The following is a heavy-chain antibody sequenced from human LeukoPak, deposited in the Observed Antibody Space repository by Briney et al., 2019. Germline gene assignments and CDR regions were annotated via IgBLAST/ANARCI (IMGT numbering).Heavy chain of an antibody. J-gene: IGHJ3*02. CDR2: IRYDGSNK. D-gene: IGHD7-27*01. V-gene: IGHV3-30*02. CDR1: GFTFSSYG. Sequence: GGSLRLSCAASGFTFSSYGMHWVRQAPGKGLEWVAFIRYDGSNKYYADSVKGRFTISRDNSKNTLYLQMNSLRAEDTAVYYCAKDLGYSLGIPAWDAFDIWGQGTMVTVSS. CDR3: AKDLGYSLGIPAWDAFDI.